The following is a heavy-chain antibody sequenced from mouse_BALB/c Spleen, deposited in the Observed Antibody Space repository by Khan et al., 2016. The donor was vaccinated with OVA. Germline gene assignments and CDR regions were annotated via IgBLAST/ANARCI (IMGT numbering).Heavy chain of an antibody. V-gene: IGHV5-9-3*01. CDR3: ARHEGYYGYGEGDY. J-gene: IGHJ4*01. D-gene: IGHD2-2*01. CDR1: GFTFSRYS. Sequence: DVKLVESGGGLVTPGGSLKLSCAASGFTFSRYSMSWVRQTPEKRLEWVATISSGGSYTYYPDSVKGRFTISRDNAKNTLFLQMSSLRSEDTAMYYCARHEGYYGYGEGDYWGQGTSVTVSS. CDR2: ISSGGSYT.